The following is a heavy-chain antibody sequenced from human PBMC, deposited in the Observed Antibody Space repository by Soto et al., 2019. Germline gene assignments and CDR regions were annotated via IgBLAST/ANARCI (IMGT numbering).Heavy chain of an antibody. D-gene: IGHD3-10*01. CDR1: GDTFNFYS. Sequence: QVQLVQSGAEVKRPGSSVKVSCKASGDTFNFYSINWVRQAPGLGLAWMGRVNPIVSMSNYAQRFQGRVTMTADKSTSTAYMELSGLRSEDTAIYYCATSYGSGYRAFDYWCQGALVTVSS. CDR3: ATSYGSGYRAFDY. CDR2: VNPIVSMS. J-gene: IGHJ4*02. V-gene: IGHV1-69*04.